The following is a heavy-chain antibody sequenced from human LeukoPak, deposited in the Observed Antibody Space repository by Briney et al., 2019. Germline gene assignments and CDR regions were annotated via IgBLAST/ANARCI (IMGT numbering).Heavy chain of an antibody. D-gene: IGHD1-26*01. V-gene: IGHV3-7*03. CDR1: GFTFSSYW. CDR3: AKDRSYNRKIDFDY. J-gene: IGHJ4*02. CDR2: IKQDGSEK. Sequence: PGGSLRLSCAASGFTFSSYWMSWVRQAPGKGLEWVANIKQDGSEKYYVDSVKGRFTISRDNSKNTLYLQMNSLRAEDTAVYYCAKDRSYNRKIDFDYWGQGTLVTVSS.